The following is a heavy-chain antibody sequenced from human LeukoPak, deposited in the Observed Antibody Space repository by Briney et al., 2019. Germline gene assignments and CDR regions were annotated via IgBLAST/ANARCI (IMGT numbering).Heavy chain of an antibody. D-gene: IGHD3-9*01. CDR2: IFYSGST. CDR1: GGSLSSYY. J-gene: IGHJ4*02. Sequence: SETLSLTCTVSGGSLSSYYWTWIRQPPGKGLEWIGYIFYSGSTNYNPSLKSRVTMSVDTSKNQFSLKLNSVTATDTAVYYCARSGTLTGYLYWGQGALVTVSS. CDR3: ARSGTLTGYLY. V-gene: IGHV4-59*01.